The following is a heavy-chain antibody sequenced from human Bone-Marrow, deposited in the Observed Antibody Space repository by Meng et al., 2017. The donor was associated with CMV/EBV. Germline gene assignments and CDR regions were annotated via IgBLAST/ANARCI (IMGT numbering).Heavy chain of an antibody. J-gene: IGHJ6*01. CDR2: IKQDGSEK. CDR3: AKDWAYSSSSGYYYYGMDV. D-gene: IGHD6-6*01. CDR1: GFTFSSYW. Sequence: GGSLRLSCAASGFTFSSYWMSWVRQAPGKGLEWVANIKQDGSEKYYVDSVKGRFTISRDNAKNSLYLQMNSLRAEDTAVYYCAKDWAYSSSSGYYYYGMDVWGQGTTVTVSS. V-gene: IGHV3-7*01.